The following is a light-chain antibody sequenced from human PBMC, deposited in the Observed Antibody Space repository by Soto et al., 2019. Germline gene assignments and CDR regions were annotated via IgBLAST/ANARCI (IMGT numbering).Light chain of an antibody. V-gene: IGLV3-21*04. CDR1: NIGSKS. Sequence: SYELTQPPSVSVAPGKTARITCGGNNIGSKSVHWYQQKPGQAPVLVIYYDSDRPSGIPERFSGSNSGNTATLTISRVEAGDEADYYCQVWDNNNDHVVFGGGTQLTVL. CDR2: YDS. CDR3: QVWDNNNDHVV. J-gene: IGLJ2*01.